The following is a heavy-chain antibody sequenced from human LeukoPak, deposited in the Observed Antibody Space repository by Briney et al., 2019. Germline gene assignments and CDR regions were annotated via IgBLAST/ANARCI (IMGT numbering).Heavy chain of an antibody. J-gene: IGHJ4*02. CDR2: INTDGSAT. Sequence: GGSLRLSCRVSGFTFNKYWMHWVRQAPGKGLVWVSRINTDGSATNYADFVKGRITISRDNARNTLYLQMNGLRVEDTAGYYCARESAIVRVPFDNWGQGTLVTVSS. CDR3: ARESAIVRVPFDN. V-gene: IGHV3-74*01. D-gene: IGHD2/OR15-2a*01. CDR1: GFTFNKYW.